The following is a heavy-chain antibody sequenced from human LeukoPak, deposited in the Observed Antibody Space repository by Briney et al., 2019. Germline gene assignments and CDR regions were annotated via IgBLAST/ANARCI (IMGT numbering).Heavy chain of an antibody. V-gene: IGHV3-7*01. D-gene: IGHD1-26*01. CDR2: IKQDGNEI. J-gene: IGHJ4*02. Sequence: GGSLRLSCAPSGFTFSDYWMSWVRQAPGKGLEWVANIKQDGNEIYYVDSVKGRFTISRDNAKNSLYLQMNSLRAEGTAVYYCARAEGRARLTYWGQGTLATVSS. CDR3: ARAEGRARLTY. CDR1: GFTFSDYW.